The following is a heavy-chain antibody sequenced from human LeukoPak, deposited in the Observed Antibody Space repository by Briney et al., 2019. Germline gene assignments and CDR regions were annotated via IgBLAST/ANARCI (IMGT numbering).Heavy chain of an antibody. D-gene: IGHD6-19*01. CDR1: GGSISSSSYY. Sequence: SETLSLTCTVSGGSISSSSYYWGWIRQPPGKGLEWIGSIYYSGSTYYNPSLKSRVTISVDTSKNQFSLKLSSVTAADTAVYYCASTFDSSGFLYYYYYYMDVWGKGTTVTVSS. CDR3: ASTFDSSGFLYYYYYYMDV. CDR2: IYYSGST. J-gene: IGHJ6*03. V-gene: IGHV4-39*01.